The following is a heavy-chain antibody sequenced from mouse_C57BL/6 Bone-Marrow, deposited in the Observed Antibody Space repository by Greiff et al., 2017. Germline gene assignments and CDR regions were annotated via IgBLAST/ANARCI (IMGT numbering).Heavy chain of an antibody. J-gene: IGHJ1*03. CDR2: ILPSIGRT. CDR1: DSEVFPIAY. D-gene: IGHD2-3*01. V-gene: IGHV15-2*01. CDR3: ARGGYYDWYFDV. Sequence: VQLQQSGSELRSPGSSVKLSCKDFDSEVFPIAYMSWVRQKPGHGFEWIGGILPSIGRTIYGEKFEDKATLDADTLSNTAYLELNSLTSEDSAIYYCARGGYYDWYFDVWGTGTTVTVSS.